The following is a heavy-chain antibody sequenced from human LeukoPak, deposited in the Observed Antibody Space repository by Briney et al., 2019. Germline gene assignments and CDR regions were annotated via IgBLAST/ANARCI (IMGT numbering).Heavy chain of an antibody. CDR1: GFTSIAYA. CDR3: AKDVTYDFWSGYSKHFDY. J-gene: IGHJ4*02. Sequence: GGSLRLSCVGSGFTSIAYALTWARQAPGKGLEWVSGISGGGVTTYYADSVKGRFTISRDNSKNTLYLQMNSLRAEDTAVYYCAKDVTYDFWSGYSKHFDYWGQGTLVTVSS. V-gene: IGHV3-23*01. D-gene: IGHD3-3*01. CDR2: ISGGGVTT.